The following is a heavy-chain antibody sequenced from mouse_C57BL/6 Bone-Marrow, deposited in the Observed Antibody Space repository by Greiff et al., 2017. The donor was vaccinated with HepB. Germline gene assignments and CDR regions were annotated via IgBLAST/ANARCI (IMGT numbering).Heavy chain of an antibody. CDR1: GYTFTSYW. D-gene: IGHD1-1*01. Sequence: VQLQQSGAELVKPGASVKLSCKASGYTFTSYWMHWVKQRPGRGLEWIGRIVPNSGGTKYTEKFKSKATLTVDTPSSKAYMQLSSLTSEDSAVYNSARSTITTEELRIYDGKGYWGKGATVTVAT. CDR3: ARSTITTEELRIYDGKGY. V-gene: IGHV1-72*01. CDR2: IVPNSGGT. J-gene: IGHJ4*01.